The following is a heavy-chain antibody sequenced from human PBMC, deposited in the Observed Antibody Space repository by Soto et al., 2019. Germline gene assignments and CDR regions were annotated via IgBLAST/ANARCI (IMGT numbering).Heavy chain of an antibody. Sequence: QVQLQESGPGLVKPSETLSLTCTVSGGSISSYYWSWIRQPPGKGLEWIGYSYYSGSTNYNPSLKGRVTISVDTSKIQFSLKLSSVTAADTAVYYCARVWGGAFVIWGQGTMVTVSS. CDR2: SYYSGST. CDR1: GGSISSYY. V-gene: IGHV4-59*01. CDR3: ARVWGGAFVI. J-gene: IGHJ3*02. D-gene: IGHD3-10*01.